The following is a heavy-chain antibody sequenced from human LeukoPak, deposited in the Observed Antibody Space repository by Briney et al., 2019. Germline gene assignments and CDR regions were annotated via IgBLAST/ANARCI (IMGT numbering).Heavy chain of an antibody. D-gene: IGHD2-2*03. CDR3: AMYGYCSSTSCYGYNWFDP. Sequence: SETLSLTCTVSGGSISSHYWSWIRQPPGKGLEWIGYIYYSGSTNYNPSLKSRVTISADTSKNQFSLKLSSVTAADTAVHYCAMYGYCSSTSCYGYNWFDPWGQGTLVTVSS. CDR2: IYYSGST. J-gene: IGHJ5*02. V-gene: IGHV4-59*11. CDR1: GGSISSHY.